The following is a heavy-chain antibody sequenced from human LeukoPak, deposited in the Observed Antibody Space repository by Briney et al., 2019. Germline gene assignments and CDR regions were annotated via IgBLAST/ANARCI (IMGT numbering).Heavy chain of an antibody. CDR2: INHSGTT. V-gene: IGHV4-34*01. CDR1: GRSFSYYY. D-gene: IGHD3-10*01. Sequence: SATLSLTCAVQGRSFSYYYWGWLRQTAGEGLGLSEEINHSGTTNYNPSLKSRVTIAVNTSNTQCSLKVNSVTTADSAVYYCARGRRYYYGSGYYYWGQGTLVTVSS. J-gene: IGHJ4*02. CDR3: ARGRRYYYGSGYYY.